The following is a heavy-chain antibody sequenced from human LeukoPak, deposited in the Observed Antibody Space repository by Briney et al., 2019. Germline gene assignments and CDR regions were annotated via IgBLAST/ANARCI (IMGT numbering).Heavy chain of an antibody. D-gene: IGHD3-10*01. J-gene: IGHJ6*03. Sequence: GGSLRLSCATSGFIFSAYYMSWIRQAPGKGLEWVAFIRYDGSNKYYADSVKGRFTISRDNSKNTLYLQMNSLRAEDTAVYYCAKGELRVYYYMDVWGKGTTVTVSS. V-gene: IGHV3-30*02. CDR2: IRYDGSNK. CDR3: AKGELRVYYYMDV. CDR1: GFIFSAYY.